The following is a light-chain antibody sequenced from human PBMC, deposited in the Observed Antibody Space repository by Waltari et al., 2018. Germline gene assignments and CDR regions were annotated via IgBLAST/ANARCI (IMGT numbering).Light chain of an antibody. J-gene: IGLJ2*01. Sequence: QSALTQPASVSGSPGQSITISCSGTSSHIGRYCLFPWYQQHPGKAPKLIIHEVSERPSGVSDRFSGSKSGNTASLTISGLQTEDEATFYCCSYAGANLVIFGGGTRVTVL. CDR1: SSHIGRYCL. CDR2: EVS. V-gene: IGLV2-23*02. CDR3: CSYAGANLVI.